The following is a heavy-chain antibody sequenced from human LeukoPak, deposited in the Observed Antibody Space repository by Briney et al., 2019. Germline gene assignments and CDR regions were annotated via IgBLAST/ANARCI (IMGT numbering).Heavy chain of an antibody. CDR2: IYPGDSDT. CDR1: GYSFTSYW. Sequence: GESLKISCKGSGYSFTSYWIGWVRQMPGKGLEWMGIIYPGDSDTRYSPSFQGQVTISADKSISTAYLQWSSLKASDTAVYYCARHETYYYGSGSYLSYYYYYMDVWGKGTTVTVSS. V-gene: IGHV5-51*01. J-gene: IGHJ6*03. CDR3: ARHETYYYGSGSYLSYYYYYMDV. D-gene: IGHD3-10*01.